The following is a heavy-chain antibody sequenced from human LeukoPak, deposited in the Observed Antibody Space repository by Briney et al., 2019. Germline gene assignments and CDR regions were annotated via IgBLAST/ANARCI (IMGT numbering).Heavy chain of an antibody. J-gene: IGHJ4*02. CDR3: AKEFNRGLPDY. Sequence: GGSLRLSCAASGFTFSTYGMHWVRQAPGKGLEWVAVISYDGSNEYYADSVKGRFTISRDNSKDTLYLQMSSLRAEDTAVYYCAKEFNRGLPDYWGQGTLVTVPS. V-gene: IGHV3-30*18. D-gene: IGHD2-21*01. CDR1: GFTFSTYG. CDR2: ISYDGSNE.